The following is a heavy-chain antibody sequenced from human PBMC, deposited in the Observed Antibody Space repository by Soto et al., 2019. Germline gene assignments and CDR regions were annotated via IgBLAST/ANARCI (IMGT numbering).Heavy chain of an antibody. Sequence: ASVKVSCKASGYTFSTYALHWVRQAPGQGLEWMGWINGGNGHTRYSQKLKDRFTISRDTPASTAYMELSGLRSEDTAVYYCARGKGMEENYYYYGMDVWGQGTTVTVSS. D-gene: IGHD1-1*01. J-gene: IGHJ6*02. V-gene: IGHV1-3*01. CDR2: INGGNGHT. CDR3: ARGKGMEENYYYYGMDV. CDR1: GYTFSTYA.